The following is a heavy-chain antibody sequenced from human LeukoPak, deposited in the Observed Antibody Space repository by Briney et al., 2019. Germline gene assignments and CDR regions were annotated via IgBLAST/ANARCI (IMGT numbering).Heavy chain of an antibody. CDR2: ISSSSSYI. V-gene: IGHV3-21*01. J-gene: IGHJ4*02. Sequence: PGGSLRLSCAASGFTFSSYSMNWVRQAPGKGLEWVSSISSSSSYIYYADSVKGRFTISRDNAKNSLYPQMNSLRAEDTAVYYCARALSDYYGSGSYYNWVAFDYWGQGTLVTVSS. D-gene: IGHD3-10*01. CDR1: GFTFSSYS. CDR3: ARALSDYYGSGSYYNWVAFDY.